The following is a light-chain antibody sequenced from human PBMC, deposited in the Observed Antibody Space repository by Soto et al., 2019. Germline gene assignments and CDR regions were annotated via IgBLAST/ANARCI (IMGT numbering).Light chain of an antibody. J-gene: IGLJ3*02. CDR3: AAWDDSLNGWV. CDR1: SSNIGSNT. Sequence: QAVLTQPPSASGTPGQRVTISCSGSSSNIGSNTVNWYQQLPGTAPQLLIYSNNQRPSGVPDRFSGSQSGTSASLAISGLQSEDEADYYCAAWDDSLNGWVFGGGTKLTVL. V-gene: IGLV1-44*01. CDR2: SNN.